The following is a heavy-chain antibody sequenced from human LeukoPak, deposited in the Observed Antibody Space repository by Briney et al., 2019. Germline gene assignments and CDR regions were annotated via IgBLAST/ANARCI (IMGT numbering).Heavy chain of an antibody. CDR1: GFTFSNAW. V-gene: IGHV3-15*01. CDR3: TTETPYGGPNWFDP. Sequence: GGSLRLSCAASGFTFSNAWMSWVRQAPGKGLEWVGRIKSKTDGGTTDYAAPVKGRFTISRDDSKNTLYLQMNSLKTEDTAVYYCTTETPYGGPNWFDPWGQGTLVTVSS. CDR2: IKSKTDGGTT. D-gene: IGHD4-23*01. J-gene: IGHJ5*02.